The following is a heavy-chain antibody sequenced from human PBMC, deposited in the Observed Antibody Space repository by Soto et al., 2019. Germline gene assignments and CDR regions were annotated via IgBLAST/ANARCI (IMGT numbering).Heavy chain of an antibody. Sequence: SETLSLTCTVSGGSISSGGYYWSWIRQHPGKGLEWIGYIYYSGSTYYNTSLKSRVTISVDTSKNQFSLKLSSVTAADTAVYYCARSGYSYGPNPLLYWGQGTLVTVS. J-gene: IGHJ4*02. V-gene: IGHV4-31*03. D-gene: IGHD5-18*01. CDR1: GGSISSGGYY. CDR2: IYYSGST. CDR3: ARSGYSYGPNPLLY.